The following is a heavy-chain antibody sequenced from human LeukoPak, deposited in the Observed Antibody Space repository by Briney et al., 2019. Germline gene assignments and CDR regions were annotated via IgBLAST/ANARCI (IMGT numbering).Heavy chain of an antibody. Sequence: QAGGSLRLSCAASGFTFSGHAMGWVRQAPGKGLEWVSSITGSGGGTYYGDSVKGRFTISRDNSTNTLFLQMNSLRAEDTAVYYCAKDGGGSLEWLPPMDVWGQGTTVTVSS. CDR1: GFTFSGHA. CDR2: ITGSGGGT. CDR3: AKDGGGSLEWLPPMDV. V-gene: IGHV3-23*01. D-gene: IGHD3-3*01. J-gene: IGHJ6*02.